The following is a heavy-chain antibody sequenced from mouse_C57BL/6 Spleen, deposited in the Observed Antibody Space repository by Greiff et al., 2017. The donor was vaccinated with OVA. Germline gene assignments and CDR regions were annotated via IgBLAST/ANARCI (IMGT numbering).Heavy chain of an antibody. J-gene: IGHJ3*01. CDR1: GFTFSNYW. CDR3: TSELGRDAY. Sequence: EVQVVESGGGLVQPGGSMKLSCVASGFTFSNYWMNWVRQSPEKGLEWVAQIRLKSDNYATHYAESVKGRFTISRDDSKSSVYLQMNNLRAEDTGIYYCTSELGRDAYWGQGTLVTVSA. V-gene: IGHV6-3*01. CDR2: IRLKSDNYAT. D-gene: IGHD4-1*01.